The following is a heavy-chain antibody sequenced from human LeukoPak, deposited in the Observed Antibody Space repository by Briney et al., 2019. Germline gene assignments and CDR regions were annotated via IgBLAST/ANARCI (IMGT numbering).Heavy chain of an antibody. J-gene: IGHJ5*02. Sequence: PSETLSLTCAVYGGSFSGYYWSWIRQPPGKGLEWIGEINHSGSTNYNPSLKSRVTISVDTSKNQFSLKLSSVTAADTAVYYCAGHKSEITRLDITIFGVVRGLGWFDPWGQGTLVTVSS. CDR3: AGHKSEITRLDITIFGVVRGLGWFDP. CDR2: INHSGST. CDR1: GGSFSGYY. V-gene: IGHV4-34*01. D-gene: IGHD3-3*01.